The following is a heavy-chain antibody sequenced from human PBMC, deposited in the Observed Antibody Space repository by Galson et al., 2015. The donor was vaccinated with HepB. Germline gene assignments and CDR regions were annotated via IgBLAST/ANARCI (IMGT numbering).Heavy chain of an antibody. V-gene: IGHV1-24*01. D-gene: IGHD2-2*01. CDR1: GYTLTELS. CDR3: ATALLVVPAAKSIAAAGTYYYYGMDV. CDR2: FDPEDGET. Sequence: SVKVSCKVSGYTLTELSMHWVRQAPGKGLEWMGGFDPEDGETIYAQKFQGRVTMTEDTSTDTAYMELSSLRSEDTAVYYCATALLVVPAAKSIAAAGTYYYYGMDVWGQGTTVTVSS. J-gene: IGHJ6*02.